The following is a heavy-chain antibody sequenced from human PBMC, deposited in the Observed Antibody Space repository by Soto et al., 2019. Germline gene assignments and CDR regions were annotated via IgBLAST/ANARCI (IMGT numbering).Heavy chain of an antibody. Sequence: ASVKASCKASGYTFTSYDINWVRQATGQGLEWMGWMNPNSGNTGYAQKFQGRVTMTRNTSISTAYMELSSLRSEDTAVYYCASGPSYGGSPSSFYYHYGMSVCGQGTTGSVSS. D-gene: IGHD6-6*01. CDR3: ASGPSYGGSPSSFYYHYGMSV. J-gene: IGHJ6*02. CDR2: MNPNSGNT. V-gene: IGHV1-8*01. CDR1: GYTFTSYD.